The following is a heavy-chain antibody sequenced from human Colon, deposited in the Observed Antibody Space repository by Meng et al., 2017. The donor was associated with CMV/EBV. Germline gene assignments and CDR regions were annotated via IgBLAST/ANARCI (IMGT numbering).Heavy chain of an antibody. J-gene: IGHJ6*02. CDR3: ARRQQPDIIFKNYGLDV. Sequence: ASVKVSCKASGYTFTGYYMHWVRQAPGQGLEWMGWINPYNGDTIYAQKFQDRVTMTTDKSTSTVYMELRSLRFDDTAIYYCARRQQPDIIFKNYGLDVWGQGTTVTVSS. V-gene: IGHV1-2*02. CDR2: INPYNGDT. CDR1: GYTFTGYY. D-gene: IGHD6-13*01.